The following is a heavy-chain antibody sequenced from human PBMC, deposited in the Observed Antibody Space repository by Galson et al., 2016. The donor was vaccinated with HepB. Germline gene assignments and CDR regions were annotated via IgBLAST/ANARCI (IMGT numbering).Heavy chain of an antibody. CDR3: ATQVCSGGSCYSAAPGYWYFDL. J-gene: IGHJ2*01. CDR2: ISSSSSSI. D-gene: IGHD2-15*01. CDR1: GFTFSSYT. Sequence: SLRLSCAASGFTFSSYTMNWVRQAPGKGLEWVSYISSSSSSIYYADSVKGRFTISRDNAKNSLYLQMNSLRDEDTAVYYCATQVCSGGSCYSAAPGYWYFDLWGRGTLVTVSS. V-gene: IGHV3-48*02.